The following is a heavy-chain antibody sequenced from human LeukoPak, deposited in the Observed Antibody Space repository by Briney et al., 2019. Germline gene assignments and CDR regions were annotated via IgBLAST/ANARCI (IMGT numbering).Heavy chain of an antibody. CDR3: AKSVFGLVYSDSSKDY. CDR1: GLTFSSYW. J-gene: IGHJ4*02. D-gene: IGHD6-6*01. V-gene: IGHV3-74*01. Sequence: GGSLRLSGAASGLTFSSYWMHWVGQAPGKGLVWVSRINSDGSSTSYADSVKGRFTISRDNAKNTLYLQMNSLRAEDTAVYYCAKSVFGLVYSDSSKDYWGQGTLVTVSS. CDR2: INSDGSST.